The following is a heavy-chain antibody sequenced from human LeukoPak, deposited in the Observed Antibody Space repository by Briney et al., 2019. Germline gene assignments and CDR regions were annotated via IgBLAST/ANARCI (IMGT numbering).Heavy chain of an antibody. CDR1: GGTFSTFP. J-gene: IGHJ1*01. CDR2: IIPIFGP. D-gene: IGHD4-11*01. CDR3: ARDKAVTTELTQYFQH. Sequence: SVKVSCKASGGTFSTFPISWVRQAPGQGLEWIGGIIPIFGPNYAQKFQGRATISADLATATAYMELSSLTSDDTAVYYCARDKAVTTELTQYFQHWGQGTLVTVSS. V-gene: IGHV1-69*13.